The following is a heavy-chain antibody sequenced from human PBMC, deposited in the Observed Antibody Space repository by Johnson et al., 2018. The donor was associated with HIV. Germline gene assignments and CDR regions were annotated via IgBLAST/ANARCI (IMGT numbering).Heavy chain of an antibody. CDR3: ARDDGWEPTGNDAFDI. D-gene: IGHD1-26*01. J-gene: IGHJ3*02. V-gene: IGHV3-66*01. Sequence: VQLVESGGGLVQPGGSLRLSCAASGFTVSSNYMSWVRQAPGKGLEWVSVIYSGGSTYYADSVKGRFPISRDNSKNTLYRQMSSLRAEDTAVYYCARDDGWEPTGNDAFDIWGQGTMVTVSS. CDR1: GFTVSSNY. CDR2: IYSGGST.